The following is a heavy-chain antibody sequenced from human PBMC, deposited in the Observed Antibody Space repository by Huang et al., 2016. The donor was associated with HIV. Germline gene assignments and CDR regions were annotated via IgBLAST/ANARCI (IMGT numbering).Heavy chain of an antibody. CDR1: GGSFSGYQ. Sequence: QVRLEQWGAGLMKPSETLSLHCAGDGGSFSGYQWIWIRQSPGKGFEWIGEINHSGSATYNPTPKTRVTRTGDMSKNQFSLKMTSLTVTDTAVYFCARGLRFCRGGDCFPTHFQHWSQG. V-gene: IGHV4-34*02. D-gene: IGHD2-21*02. J-gene: IGHJ1*01. CDR2: INHSGSA. CDR3: ARGLRFCRGGDCFPTHFQH.